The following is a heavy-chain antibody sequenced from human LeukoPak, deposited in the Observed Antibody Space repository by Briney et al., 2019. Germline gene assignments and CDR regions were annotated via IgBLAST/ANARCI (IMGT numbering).Heavy chain of an antibody. Sequence: GESLPISSMASVYRFIISCVSGLRQMPGKGLEWMGRIDPRDSYTKYSPSFEGHVTISVDKSISSTFLQWNSLKASDSATYYCATGAIKVTRHCANYWGQGTQVAVSS. D-gene: IGHD4-17*01. CDR1: VYRFIISC. CDR2: IDPRDSYT. V-gene: IGHV5-10-1*01. J-gene: IGHJ1*01. CDR3: ATGAIKVTRHCANY.